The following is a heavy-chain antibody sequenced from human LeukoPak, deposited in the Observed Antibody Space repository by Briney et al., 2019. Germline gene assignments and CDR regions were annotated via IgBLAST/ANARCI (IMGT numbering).Heavy chain of an antibody. CDR2: IRYDGSNK. Sequence: GGSLRLSCAASGFTFSSYGMHWVRQAAGKGLEWVAFIRYDGSNKYYADSEKGRFTVSRDNSKNTLYLQLNSLRPEDTAVYYCAKDSGYAPDYWGQGTLVTVSS. D-gene: IGHD5-12*01. CDR3: AKDSGYAPDY. V-gene: IGHV3-30*02. CDR1: GFTFSSYG. J-gene: IGHJ4*02.